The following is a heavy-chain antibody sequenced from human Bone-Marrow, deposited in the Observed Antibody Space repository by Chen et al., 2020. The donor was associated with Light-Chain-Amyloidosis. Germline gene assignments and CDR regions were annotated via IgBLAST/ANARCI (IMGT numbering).Heavy chain of an antibody. CDR2: IYPDDSDA. V-gene: IGHV5-51*01. CDR3: ARRRDGYNFDY. J-gene: IGHJ4*02. D-gene: IGHD5-12*01. CDR1: GYTFPNYW. Sequence: KGSGYTFPNYWIGWVRQMPGKGLEWMGVIYPDDSDARYSPSFEGQVTISAHKSITTAYLQWRSLKASDTAMYYCARRRDGYNFDYWGQGTLVTVSS.